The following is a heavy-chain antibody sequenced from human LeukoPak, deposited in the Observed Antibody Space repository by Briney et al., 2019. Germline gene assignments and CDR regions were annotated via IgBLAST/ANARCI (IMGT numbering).Heavy chain of an antibody. Sequence: GGSLRLSCAASGFTFSSYGMHWVRQAPGKGLEWVAVIWYDGSNKYYADSVKGRFTISRDNSKNTLYLQMNSLRAEDTAVYYCAREGILWFGVPNWFDPWGQGTLVTVSP. D-gene: IGHD3-10*01. CDR2: IWYDGSNK. CDR1: GFTFSSYG. V-gene: IGHV3-33*01. CDR3: AREGILWFGVPNWFDP. J-gene: IGHJ5*02.